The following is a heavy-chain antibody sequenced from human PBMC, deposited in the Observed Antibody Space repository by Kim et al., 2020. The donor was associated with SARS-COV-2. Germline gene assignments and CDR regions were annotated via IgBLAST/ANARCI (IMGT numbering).Heavy chain of an antibody. V-gene: IGHV1-46*01. Sequence: ASVKVSCKASGYTFTSYYMHRVRQAPGQGLEWMGIINPSGGSTSYAQKFQGRVTMTRDTSTSTVYMELSSLRSEDTAVYYCAGGRGGGYDYYYYYYGMDVWGQGTTVTVSS. J-gene: IGHJ6*02. D-gene: IGHD5-12*01. CDR2: INPSGGST. CDR1: GYTFTSYY. CDR3: AGGRGGGYDYYYYYYGMDV.